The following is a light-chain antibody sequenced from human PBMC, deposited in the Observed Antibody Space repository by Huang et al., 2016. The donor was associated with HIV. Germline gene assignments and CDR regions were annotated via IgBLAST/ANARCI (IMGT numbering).Light chain of an antibody. V-gene: IGKV3-11*01. J-gene: IGKJ5*01. CDR3: QQRSNWPPA. Sequence: EIVLTQSPATLSLSPGERATLSCRASQSVSSYLAWYQQKPGQAPRRLIYDAYNRATGIPARFSGSGSGTDFTLTISSLDPEDFAVYYCQQRSNWPPAFGQGTRLEMK. CDR2: DAY. CDR1: QSVSSY.